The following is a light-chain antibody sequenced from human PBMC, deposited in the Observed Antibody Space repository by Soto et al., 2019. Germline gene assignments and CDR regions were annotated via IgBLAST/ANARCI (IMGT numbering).Light chain of an antibody. V-gene: IGLV2-8*01. CDR2: EVN. Sequence: QSALTQPPSASGSPGQSVTISCTGTSSEVGRYKYVSWYQQYPGKAPKVMIYEVNKRPSGVPDRFSGSKSGNTASLTVSGLQTEDEAHYYCSSFAGSSKLVFGGGTKLTVL. CDR1: SSEVGRYKY. J-gene: IGLJ3*02. CDR3: SSFAGSSKLV.